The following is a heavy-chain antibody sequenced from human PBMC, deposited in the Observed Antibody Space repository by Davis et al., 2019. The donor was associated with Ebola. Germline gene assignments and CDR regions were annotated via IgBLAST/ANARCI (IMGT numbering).Heavy chain of an antibody. V-gene: IGHV5-51*01. CDR3: ARRALDQHYYYYMDV. Sequence: GESLKISCKGSGYRFAGNWIGWVRQKPGKGLEWVGIIFPADSDTRYSPSFQGQVTISADKSTSTVYLQWSSLKDSDTAMYFCARRALDQHYYYYMDVWGKGTTVTVS. D-gene: IGHD2-2*03. J-gene: IGHJ6*03. CDR1: GYRFAGNW. CDR2: IFPADSDT.